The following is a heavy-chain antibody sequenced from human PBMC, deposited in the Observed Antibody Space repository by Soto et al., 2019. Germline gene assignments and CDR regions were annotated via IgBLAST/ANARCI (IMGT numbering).Heavy chain of an antibody. CDR1: GGSISSSNW. Sequence: SETLSLTCAVSGGSISSSNWWSWVRQPPGKGLEWIGEIYHSGSTNYNPSLKSRVTISVDKSKNQFSLKLSSVTAADTAVYYCARVCGGDCYTNSYYYYGMDVWGQGTTVT. J-gene: IGHJ6*02. CDR3: ARVCGGDCYTNSYYYYGMDV. D-gene: IGHD2-21*02. CDR2: IYHSGST. V-gene: IGHV4-4*02.